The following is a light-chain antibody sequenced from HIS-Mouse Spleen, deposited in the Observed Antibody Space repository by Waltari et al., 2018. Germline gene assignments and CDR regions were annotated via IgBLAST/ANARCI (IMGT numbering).Light chain of an antibody. V-gene: IGLV1-47*01. J-gene: IGLJ3*02. CDR2: RNN. Sequence: QSVLTQPPSASGTPGQRVTIPCSGSSSNIGSNSVYWYQQLPGTAPKLLIYRNNQRPSGVPDRLSGSKSGTSASLAISGLRSEDEADYYCAAWDDSLSGPVFGGGTKLTVL. CDR1: SSNIGSNS. CDR3: AAWDDSLSGPV.